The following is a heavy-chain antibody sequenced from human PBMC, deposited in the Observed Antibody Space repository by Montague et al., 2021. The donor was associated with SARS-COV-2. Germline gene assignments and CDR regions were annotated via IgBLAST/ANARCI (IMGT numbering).Heavy chain of an antibody. V-gene: IGHV4-39*01. D-gene: IGHD5-18*01. Sequence: SETLSLTCTVTGGPISGSSDYWGWIRQSPGKGLNWIASVDYSGNNYYSPSLKSRLTISVDTSKNQFSLKLNSVTAADTALYYCARREYSYGWGDWGQGTLVTVSS. CDR2: VDYSGNN. CDR3: ARREYSYGWGD. CDR1: GGPISGSSDY. J-gene: IGHJ4*02.